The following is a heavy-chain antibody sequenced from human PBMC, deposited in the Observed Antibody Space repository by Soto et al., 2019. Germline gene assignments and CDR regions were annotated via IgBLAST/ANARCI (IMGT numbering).Heavy chain of an antibody. CDR2: IIPIFGTA. CDR3: AREGMTTAYNWFDP. V-gene: IGHV1-69*06. CDR1: GGTFSSYA. J-gene: IGHJ5*02. D-gene: IGHD4-4*01. Sequence: GASVKVSCKASGGTFSSYAISWVRQAPGQGLEWMGGIIPIFGTANYAQKFQGRVTITADKSTSTAYMELSSLRSEDTAVYYCAREGMTTAYNWFDPWGQGTLVTVPQ.